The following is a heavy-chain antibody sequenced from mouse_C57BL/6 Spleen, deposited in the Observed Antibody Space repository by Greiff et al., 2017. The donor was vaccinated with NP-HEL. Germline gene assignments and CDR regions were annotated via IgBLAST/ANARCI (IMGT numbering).Heavy chain of an antibody. D-gene: IGHD1-1*01. V-gene: IGHV1-82*01. CDR3: ARRTTVVARDYAMDY. CDR1: GYAFSSSW. J-gene: IGHJ4*01. CDR2: IYPGDGDT. Sequence: LVESGPELVKPGASVKISCKASGYAFSSSWMNWVKQRPGKGLEWIGRIYPGDGDTNYNGKFKGKATLTADKSSSTAYMQLSSLTSEDSAVYFCARRTTVVARDYAMDYWGQGTSVTVSS.